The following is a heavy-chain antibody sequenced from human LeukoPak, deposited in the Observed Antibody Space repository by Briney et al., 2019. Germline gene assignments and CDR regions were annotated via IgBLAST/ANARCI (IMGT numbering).Heavy chain of an antibody. J-gene: IGHJ6*03. Sequence: PGGSLRLSCAASGFTFDDYGMSWVRHAPGKGLEWVSGINWNGGSTVYADSVKGRFTISRDNAKNSLYLQMNSLRAEDTALYYCARDFRSGSYFYYYMDVWGKGTTVTVSS. D-gene: IGHD3-3*01. V-gene: IGHV3-20*04. CDR3: ARDFRSGSYFYYYMDV. CDR1: GFTFDDYG. CDR2: INWNGGST.